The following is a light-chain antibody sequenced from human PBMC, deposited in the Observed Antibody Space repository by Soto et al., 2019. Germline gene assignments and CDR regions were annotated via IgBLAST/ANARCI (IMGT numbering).Light chain of an antibody. CDR2: RNH. CDR3: AAWDDSLRAVV. V-gene: IGLV1-44*01. Sequence: QSVLTQSPSASGTPGQRVTISCSGSRSNIGTYAVNWYQQLPGAAPTLLIFRNHQRPSGVPDRFSGSKSGTSASLAISGPQSEDEAGYYCAAWDDSLRAVVFGGGTKVTVL. CDR1: RSNIGTYA. J-gene: IGLJ2*01.